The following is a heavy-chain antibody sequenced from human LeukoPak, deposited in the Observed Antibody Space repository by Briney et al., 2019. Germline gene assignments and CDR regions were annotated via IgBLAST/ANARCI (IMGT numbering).Heavy chain of an antibody. Sequence: GGSLRLSCAASGFTFSSHAMSWVRQAPGKGLEWVSAISGSGGSTYYADSVKGRFTISRDNSKNTLYLQMNSLRAEDTAVYYCAKSGPEMATIRGLFWFDPWGQGTLVTVSS. CDR1: GFTFSSHA. CDR3: AKSGPEMATIRGLFWFDP. D-gene: IGHD5-24*01. V-gene: IGHV3-23*01. CDR2: ISGSGGST. J-gene: IGHJ5*02.